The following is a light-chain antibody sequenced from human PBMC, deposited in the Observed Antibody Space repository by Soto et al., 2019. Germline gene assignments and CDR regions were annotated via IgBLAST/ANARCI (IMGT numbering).Light chain of an antibody. V-gene: IGLV3-27*01. Sequence: SYELTQPSSVSVSPGQTARITCSGDVLAKKYARWFQQKPGQAPVLVIYKDSERPSGIPERFSGSSSGTTVTLTISGAQVEDEADYYCYPAADNIVVFGGGTKLTVL. CDR3: YPAADNIVV. CDR1: VLAKKY. J-gene: IGLJ2*01. CDR2: KDS.